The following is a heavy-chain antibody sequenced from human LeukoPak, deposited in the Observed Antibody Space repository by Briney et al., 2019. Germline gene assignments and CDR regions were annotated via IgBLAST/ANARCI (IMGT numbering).Heavy chain of an antibody. D-gene: IGHD6-13*01. V-gene: IGHV4-38-2*01. J-gene: IGHJ5*02. CDR1: GYSISSGYY. CDR3: ARGYSSSWYNWFDP. Sequence: SETLSLTCAVSGYSISSGYYWGWIRQPPGKGLEWIGSIYHSGSTYYNPSLKSRVTISVDTSKNQFSLKLSSVTAADTAVYYCARGYSSSWYNWFDPWGQGTLVTVSS. CDR2: IYHSGST.